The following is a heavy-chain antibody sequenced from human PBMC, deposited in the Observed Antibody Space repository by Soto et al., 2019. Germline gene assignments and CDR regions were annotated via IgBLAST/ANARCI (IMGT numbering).Heavy chain of an antibody. J-gene: IGHJ4*02. V-gene: IGHV4-34*01. D-gene: IGHD2-15*01. CDR1: GGSFSGYY. CDR2: INHSGST. CDR3: ARDPGYCSGGSCHRYFDF. Sequence: SETLSLTCAVYGGSFSGYYWSWIRQPPGKGLEWIGEINHSGSTNYNPSLKSRVTISVDTSKNQFSLKLSSVTAADTAVYYCARDPGYCSGGSCHRYFDFWGQGTLVTVSS.